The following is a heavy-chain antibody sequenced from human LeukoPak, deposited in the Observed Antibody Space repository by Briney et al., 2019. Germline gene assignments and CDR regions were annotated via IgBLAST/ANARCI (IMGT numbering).Heavy chain of an antibody. CDR3: ARAIASTPNWEVDY. CDR2: INSNTGVT. V-gene: IGHV1-2*06. Sequence: ASVKVSCKASGYTFSDYFIQWVRQAPGQGLEWMGRINSNTGVTDSPPNFRGRVTMTRDTSIATVFMELRSLTTDDTAIYYCARAIASTPNWEVDYWGQGTLVTVSS. D-gene: IGHD7-27*01. CDR1: GYTFSDYF. J-gene: IGHJ4*02.